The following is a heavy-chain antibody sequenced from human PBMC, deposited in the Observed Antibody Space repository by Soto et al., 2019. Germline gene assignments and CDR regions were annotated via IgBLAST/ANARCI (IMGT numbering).Heavy chain of an antibody. J-gene: IGHJ4*02. CDR2: LNQDGSEK. CDR1: GFTYTDYW. Sequence: GGSLRLSCAASGFTYTDYWMSCVRQAPGKGLEWVANLNQDGSEKNYVDSVKGRFTISRDNAKNSVYLQLNRLRAEDTAVYYCARDKFIGTYYVRGVTYVFEHWGQGATVTVSS. D-gene: IGHD3-10*02. CDR3: ARDKFIGTYYVRGVTYVFEH. V-gene: IGHV3-7*01.